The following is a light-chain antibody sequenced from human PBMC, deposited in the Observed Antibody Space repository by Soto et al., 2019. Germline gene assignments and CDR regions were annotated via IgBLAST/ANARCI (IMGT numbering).Light chain of an antibody. V-gene: IGLV3-21*04. CDR3: QVWDSSSDHRGV. Sequence: SYELTQPPSVSVAPGKTARITCGGNNIGSKSVHWYQQKPGQAPVLVIYYDSDRPSGIPERFSGSNSGNTATLTISRVEAGDEADYYCQVWDSSSDHRGVFGGGTKLTV. J-gene: IGLJ2*01. CDR2: YDS. CDR1: NIGSKS.